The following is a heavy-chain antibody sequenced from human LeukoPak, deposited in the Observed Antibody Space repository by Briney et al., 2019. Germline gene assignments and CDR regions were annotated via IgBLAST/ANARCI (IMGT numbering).Heavy chain of an antibody. Sequence: GGSLRLSYAASGFTSGISWMSWVRQAPGKGLEWVANINQDGSAQYYVDSVKGRFTISRDNAKSSLSLQMNSLRAEDTAVYYCARSARWGQGILVTVSS. CDR3: ARSAR. J-gene: IGHJ4*02. CDR2: INQDGSAQ. CDR1: GFTSGISW. V-gene: IGHV3-7*01.